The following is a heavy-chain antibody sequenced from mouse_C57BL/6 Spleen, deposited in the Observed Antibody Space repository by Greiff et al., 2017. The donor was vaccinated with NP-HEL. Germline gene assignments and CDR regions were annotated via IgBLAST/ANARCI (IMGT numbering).Heavy chain of an antibody. CDR2: ISDGGSYT. Sequence: EVQGVESGGGLVKPGGSLKLSCAASGFTFSSYAMSWVRQTPEKRLEWVATISDGGSYTYYPDNVKGRFTISRDNAKNNLYLQMSHLKSEDTAMDYCARDRGGIYFDYWGQGTTLTVSS. J-gene: IGHJ2*01. CDR3: ARDRGGIYFDY. D-gene: IGHD1-1*02. CDR1: GFTFSSYA. V-gene: IGHV5-4*01.